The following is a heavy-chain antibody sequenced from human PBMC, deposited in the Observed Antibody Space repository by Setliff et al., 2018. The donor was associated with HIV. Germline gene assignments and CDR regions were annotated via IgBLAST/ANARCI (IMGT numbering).Heavy chain of an antibody. CDR1: GFTFSSYS. Sequence: GESLKISCAASGFTFSSYSMHWVRQTPGKGLEWVAVIWYDGSNENYAGSVKGRFTISRDNSKKTLYLQMNSLRAEDTAVYYCARKPRDGYYIDYWGQGTLVTVSS. V-gene: IGHV3-33*01. D-gene: IGHD3-10*01. CDR2: IWYDGSNE. J-gene: IGHJ4*02. CDR3: ARKPRDGYYIDY.